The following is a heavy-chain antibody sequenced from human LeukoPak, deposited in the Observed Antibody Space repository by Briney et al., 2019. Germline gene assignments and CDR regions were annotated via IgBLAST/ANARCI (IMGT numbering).Heavy chain of an antibody. CDR1: GFTFSSYW. CDR3: ARDPDYYDSSGST. CDR2: VNGDGSST. V-gene: IGHV3-74*01. J-gene: IGHJ4*02. Sequence: GGSLRLSCAASGFTFSSYWMHWVRQAPGKGLVWVSRVNGDGSSTSYADSVKGRFTISRDNAKNTLYLQMNSLRAEDTAVYYCARDPDYYDSSGSTWGQGTLVTVSS. D-gene: IGHD3-22*01.